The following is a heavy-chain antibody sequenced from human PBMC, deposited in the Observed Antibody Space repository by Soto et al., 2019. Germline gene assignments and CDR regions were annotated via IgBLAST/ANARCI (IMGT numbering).Heavy chain of an antibody. D-gene: IGHD2-2*01. J-gene: IGHJ4*02. CDR1: GFTFSSYA. V-gene: IGHV3-23*01. CDR2: ISGSGGST. CDR3: TKDPLFSAPAELIKDIDY. Sequence: GGSLRLSCAASGFTFSSYAMSWVRQAPGKGLEWVSAISGSGGSTYYADSVKGRFTISRDNSKNTLYLQMNSLRAEDTAVYYCTKDPLFSAPAELIKDIDYWGQGTLVTVSS.